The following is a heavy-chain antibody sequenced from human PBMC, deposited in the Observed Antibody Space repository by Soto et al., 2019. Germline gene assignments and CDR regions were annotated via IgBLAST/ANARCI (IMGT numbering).Heavy chain of an antibody. CDR1: GFTFSSYA. CDR2: ISGSGGST. D-gene: IGHD3-22*01. CDR3: AKGDYYDSSGYDY. V-gene: IGHV3-23*01. Sequence: GGSLRLSCAASGFTFSSYAMSWVRQAPGKGLEWVSAISGSGGSTYYADSVKGRFTISRDNSKNTLYLQMNSPRAEDTAVYYCAKGDYYDSSGYDYWGQGTLVTVSS. J-gene: IGHJ4*02.